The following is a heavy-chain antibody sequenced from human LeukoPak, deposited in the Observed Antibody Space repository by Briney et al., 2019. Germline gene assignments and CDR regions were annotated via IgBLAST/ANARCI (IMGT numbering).Heavy chain of an antibody. CDR2: IRYDGSNK. Sequence: GGSLRLSCAASGFTFSSYGMHWVRQAPGKGLEWVTFIRYDGSNKYYADSVKGRFTISRDNSKNTLYLQMNSLRAEDTAVYYCARSLLDSSGYYSRYYYYYGMDVWGQGTTVTVSS. D-gene: IGHD3-22*01. CDR1: GFTFSSYG. CDR3: ARSLLDSSGYYSRYYYYYGMDV. V-gene: IGHV3-30*02. J-gene: IGHJ6*02.